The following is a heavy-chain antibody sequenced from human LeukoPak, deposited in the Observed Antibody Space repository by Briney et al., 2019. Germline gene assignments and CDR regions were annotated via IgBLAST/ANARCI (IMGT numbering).Heavy chain of an antibody. Sequence: PSETLSLTCTVSGGSISSYYWSWIRQPPGKGLEWIGYIYYSGSTNYNPSLKSRVTISVDTSKNQFSLKLRSVTAADTAMYYCARASGSGWPSPYFDYWGQGTLVSVSS. J-gene: IGHJ4*02. CDR2: IYYSGST. CDR1: GGSISSYY. D-gene: IGHD6-19*01. CDR3: ARASGSGWPSPYFDY. V-gene: IGHV4-59*01.